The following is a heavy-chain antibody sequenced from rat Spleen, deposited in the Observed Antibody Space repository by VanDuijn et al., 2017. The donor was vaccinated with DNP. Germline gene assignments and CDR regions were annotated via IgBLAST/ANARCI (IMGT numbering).Heavy chain of an antibody. CDR3: TSNPHVRTAAPFDY. CDR2: ITNTGGST. V-gene: IGHV5-31*01. J-gene: IGHJ2*01. CDR1: GFIFSNYW. Sequence: EVQLVESGGGLVQPGRSLKLSCAASGFIFSNYWMTWIRQAPGKGLEWVASITNTGGSTYYPDSVKGRFSLSRDNAKSTLYLQLNSLRSEDTSTYYCTSNPHVRTAAPFDYWGQGVMVTVSS. D-gene: IGHD3-8*01.